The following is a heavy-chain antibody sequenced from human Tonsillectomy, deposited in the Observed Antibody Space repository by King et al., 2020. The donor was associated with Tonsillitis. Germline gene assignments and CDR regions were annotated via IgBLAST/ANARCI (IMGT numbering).Heavy chain of an antibody. CDR2: IKQDGSEK. CDR3: ARDKVVGCYYFGMDV. Sequence: VQLVESGGGLVQPGGSLRLSCAASGFTFSSYWMSWVRQAPGKGLEWVANIKQDGSEKYYVDSVKGRFTISRDNAKNSLYLQMNSLRAEDTAVYYCARDKVVGCYYFGMDVWGQGTTVTVSS. D-gene: IGHD6-19*01. V-gene: IGHV3-7*01. J-gene: IGHJ6*02. CDR1: GFTFSSYW.